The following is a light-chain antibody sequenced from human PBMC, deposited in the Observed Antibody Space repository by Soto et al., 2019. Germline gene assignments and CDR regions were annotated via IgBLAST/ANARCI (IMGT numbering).Light chain of an antibody. CDR3: GTWDSSLNGVV. J-gene: IGLJ2*01. Sequence: QSVLTQPPSVSAAPGQKVTISCSGSSSNIENNYVSWYQQLPGTAPKLLIYDNNKRPSEIPDRFSGSKSGTSATLGITGLQAGDEADYHDGTWDSSLNGVVFGGGTKVTVL. CDR1: SSNIENNY. V-gene: IGLV1-51*01. CDR2: DNN.